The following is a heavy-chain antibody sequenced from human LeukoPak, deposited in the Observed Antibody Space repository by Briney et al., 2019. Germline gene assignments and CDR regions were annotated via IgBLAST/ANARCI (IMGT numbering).Heavy chain of an antibody. V-gene: IGHV1-69*13. CDR3: AAKVWSGSFDY. J-gene: IGHJ4*02. CDR1: GGTFSSYA. Sequence: ASVKVSCKASGGTFSSYAISWVRQAPGQGLEWMGGIIPIFGTANYAQKFQGRVTITADESTSTAYMELSSLRSEDTAVYYCAAKVWSGSFDYWGQGTLVTVSS. CDR2: IIPIFGTA. D-gene: IGHD3-3*01.